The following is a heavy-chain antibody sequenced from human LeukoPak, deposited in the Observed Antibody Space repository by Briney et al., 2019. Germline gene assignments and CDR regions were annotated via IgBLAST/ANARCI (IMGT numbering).Heavy chain of an antibody. CDR2: ISGSGGST. CDR3: AKFSGFSGVLNY. CDR1: GFTFSSYA. V-gene: IGHV3-23*01. Sequence: SGGSLRLSCAASGFTFSSYAMSWVRQAPGKGLEWVSAISGSGGSTYYADSVKGRFTISRDNSKNTLYLQMNSLRAEDTAVYYCAKFSGFSGVLNYWGQGTLVTVSS. D-gene: IGHD3-10*01. J-gene: IGHJ4*02.